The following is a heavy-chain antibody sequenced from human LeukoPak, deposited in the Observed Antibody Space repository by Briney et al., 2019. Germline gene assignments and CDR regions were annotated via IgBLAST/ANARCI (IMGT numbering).Heavy chain of an antibody. CDR1: GFTFTNAW. CDR2: IKSKTDGGTA. CDR3: TTDRAYDVLTGYFDLFDY. Sequence: GGSLRLSCAASGFTFTNAWVNWVRQSPGRGLEWVGRIKSKTDGGTADYAAPVKGRFTISRDDSENTLYLQMNSLKTEDTALYYCTTDRAYDVLTGYFDLFDYWGQGALVTVSS. V-gene: IGHV3-15*01. D-gene: IGHD3-9*01. J-gene: IGHJ4*02.